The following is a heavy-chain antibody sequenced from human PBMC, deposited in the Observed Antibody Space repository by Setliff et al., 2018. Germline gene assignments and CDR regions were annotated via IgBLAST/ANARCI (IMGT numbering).Heavy chain of an antibody. J-gene: IGHJ6*02. CDR2: IDWDDDK. V-gene: IGHV2-70*03. Sequence: SGPTLVNPTQTLTLTCTFSGFSLSTSGMRVSWIRQPPGKALEWLARIDWDDDKFYSTSLKTRLTISKDTSKNQVVLTMTNMDPVDTAVYYCTTAGTPAGYYYGMDVWGQGTTVTV. D-gene: IGHD1-7*01. CDR3: TTAGTPAGYYYGMDV. CDR1: GFSLSTSGMR.